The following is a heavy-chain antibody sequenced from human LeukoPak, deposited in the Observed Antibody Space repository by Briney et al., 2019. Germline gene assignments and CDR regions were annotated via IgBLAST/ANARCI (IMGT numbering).Heavy chain of an antibody. CDR1: GGSISSGDYY. D-gene: IGHD3-22*01. CDR3: ASRTYYYDSSGPFSWFDP. CDR2: ICYSGSI. V-gene: IGHV4-30-4*08. J-gene: IGHJ5*02. Sequence: SETLSLTCTVSGGSISSGDYYWSSIRQPPGKGLEWIAYICYSGSIYYNSALKSRVTISLDTSKNQFSLKLSSVTAADTAVYYCASRTYYYDSSGPFSWFDPWGQGTLVTVSS.